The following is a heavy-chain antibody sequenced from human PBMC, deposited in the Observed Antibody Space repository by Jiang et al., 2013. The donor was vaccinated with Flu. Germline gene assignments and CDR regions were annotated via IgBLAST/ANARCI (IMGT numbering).Heavy chain of an antibody. J-gene: IGHJ4*01. CDR2: TYYRSKWYN. V-gene: IGHV6-1*01. Sequence: QTLSLTCAISGDSVSSDRVAWNWIRQSPSRGLEWLGRTYYRSKWYNDYAESVKSRITINPDTSRNQFSLHLNSVTPADSAVYYCVRDDYYDRYFDDWGQGTLVTVSS. CDR3: VRDDYYDRYFDD. D-gene: IGHD3-22*01. CDR1: GDSVSSDRVA.